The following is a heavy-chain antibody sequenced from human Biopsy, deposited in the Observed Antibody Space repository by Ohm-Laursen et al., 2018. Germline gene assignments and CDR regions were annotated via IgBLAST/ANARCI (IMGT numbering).Heavy chain of an antibody. CDR2: FDLGDGET. Sequence: ASVKVSCKVSGYSLIELSMYWVRQAPGKGLEWMGSFDLGDGETINVQRFQGRVTMTADTSTDTAYMEMSGLRSDDTAVYYCATNIRGGELEPWKGHYYGMDVWGQGTSVTVSS. D-gene: IGHD1-1*01. J-gene: IGHJ6*02. V-gene: IGHV1-24*01. CDR1: GYSLIELS. CDR3: ATNIRGGELEPWKGHYYGMDV.